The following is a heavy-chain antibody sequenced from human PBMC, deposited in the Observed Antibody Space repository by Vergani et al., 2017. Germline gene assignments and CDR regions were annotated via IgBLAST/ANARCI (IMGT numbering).Heavy chain of an antibody. D-gene: IGHD3-9*01. CDR1: GGSISSGDYY. J-gene: IGHJ4*02. V-gene: IGHV4-30-4*01. CDR3: ARGTRRGYDILTGYYKGNIDY. CDR2: IYYSGST. Sequence: QVQLQESGPGLVKPSQTLSLTCTVSGGSISSGDYYWSWIRQPPGKGLEWIGYIYYSGSTYYNPSLKSRVTISVDTSKNQFSLKLSSVTAADTAVYYCARGTRRGYDILTGYYKGNIDYWGQGTLVTGSS.